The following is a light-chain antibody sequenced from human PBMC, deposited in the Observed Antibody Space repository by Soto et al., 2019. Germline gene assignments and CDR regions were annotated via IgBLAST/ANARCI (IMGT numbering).Light chain of an antibody. CDR1: SSNIGAGYA. CDR2: DNT. CDR3: QSYDSSLSGSV. V-gene: IGLV1-40*01. J-gene: IGLJ2*01. Sequence: QSVLTQPPSASGAPGQRVTIYCTGSSSNIGAGYAVHWYQQFPGIAPKLLIYDNTNRPSGVPDRFSGSKSGTSASLAITGLQAEDEADYYCQSYDSSLSGSVFGGGTKLTVL.